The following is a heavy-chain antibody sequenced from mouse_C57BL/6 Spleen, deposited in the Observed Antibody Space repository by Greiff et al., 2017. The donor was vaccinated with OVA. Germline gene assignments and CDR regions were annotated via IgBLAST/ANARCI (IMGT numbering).Heavy chain of an antibody. CDR3: ARDTVVGAMDY. D-gene: IGHD1-1*01. V-gene: IGHV1-26*01. CDR2: INPNNGGT. Sequence: EVQLQQSGPELVKPGASVKISCKASGYTFTDYYMNWVKQSHGKSLEWIGDINPNNGGTSYNQKFKGKATLTVDKSSSTAYMELRSLTSEDSAVYYCARDTVVGAMDYWGQGTSVTVSS. CDR1: GYTFTDYY. J-gene: IGHJ4*01.